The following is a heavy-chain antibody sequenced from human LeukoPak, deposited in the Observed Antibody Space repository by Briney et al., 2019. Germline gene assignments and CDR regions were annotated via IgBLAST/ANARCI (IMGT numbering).Heavy chain of an antibody. CDR1: GGSLSGYY. D-gene: IGHD2-15*01. CDR2: INHSGST. V-gene: IGHV4-34*01. J-gene: IGHJ4*02. Sequence: PSETLSLTCAVYGGSLSGYYWSWIRQPPGKGLEWIGEINHSGSTNYNPSLKSRVTISVDTSKNQFSLKLSSVTAADTAVYYCARGPDIVVEYYFDYWGQGTLVTVSS. CDR3: ARGPDIVVEYYFDY.